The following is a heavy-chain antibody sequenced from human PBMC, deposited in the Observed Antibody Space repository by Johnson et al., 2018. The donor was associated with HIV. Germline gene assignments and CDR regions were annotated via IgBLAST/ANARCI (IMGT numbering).Heavy chain of an antibody. V-gene: IGHV3-7*01. CDR1: GFNFTNYW. D-gene: IGHD6-25*01. CDR3: ATIAAHGAAFEI. Sequence: VQLVESGGGLAQPGGSLKVSCAASGFNFTNYWMSWVRQAPGTGLEWVAHIKQDGNKRYYVGSVRGRFTISRDNSKNTLYLQMNSLRPEDTAAYYCATIAAHGAAFEIWGQGTMVTVSS. CDR2: IKQDGNKR. J-gene: IGHJ3*02.